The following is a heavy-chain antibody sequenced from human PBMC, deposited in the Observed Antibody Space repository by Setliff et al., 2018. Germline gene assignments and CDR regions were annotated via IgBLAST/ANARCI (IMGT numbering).Heavy chain of an antibody. CDR1: GYTFTSYA. CDR2: INTNTGNP. J-gene: IGHJ6*02. D-gene: IGHD3-9*01. Sequence: ASVKVSCKASGYTFTSYAMNWVRQAPGQGLEWMGWINTNTGNPTYAQGLTGRFVFSLDTSVSTAYLQISSLKAEDTAVYYCARGQDDIWYLGLYYYGMDVWGQGTTVTVSS. CDR3: ARGQDDIWYLGLYYYGMDV. V-gene: IGHV7-4-1*02.